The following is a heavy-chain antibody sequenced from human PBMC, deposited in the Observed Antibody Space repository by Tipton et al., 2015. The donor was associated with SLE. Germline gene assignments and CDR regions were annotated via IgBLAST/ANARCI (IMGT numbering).Heavy chain of an antibody. CDR1: GGSISSSSYY. J-gene: IGHJ4*02. Sequence: TLSLTCTVSGGSISSSSYYWGWIRQPPGKGLEWIGSIYHSGSTYYNPSLKSRATISVDTSKNQFSLKLSSVTAADTAVYYCARKGVATMRYWGQGILVTVSS. V-gene: IGHV4-39*01. D-gene: IGHD5-12*01. CDR2: IYHSGST. CDR3: ARKGVATMRY.